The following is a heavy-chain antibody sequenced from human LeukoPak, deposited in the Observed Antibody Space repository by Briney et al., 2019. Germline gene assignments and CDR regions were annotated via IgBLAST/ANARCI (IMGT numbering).Heavy chain of an antibody. V-gene: IGHV4-59*01. CDR1: GGSISSYY. D-gene: IGHD3-3*01. CDR2: IYYSGST. CDR3: ARGYDFWSGYWSTQYFDY. Sequence: SVTLSLTCTVYGGSISSYYWSWMRQPPGKGLEWSGYIYYSGSTNYNPSLKSRVTISVNTSKNQFSLKLSSVTAEDTAVDYCARGYDFWSGYWSTQYFDYWGQGTLVTVSS. J-gene: IGHJ4*02.